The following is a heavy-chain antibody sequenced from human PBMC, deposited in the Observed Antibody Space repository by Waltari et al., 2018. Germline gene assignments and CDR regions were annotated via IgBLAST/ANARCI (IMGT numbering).Heavy chain of an antibody. CDR2: INHAPNR. Sequence: QVHLQQWGAGALQPLDTLSLTCAVFGGPLRGYYWGGTRPPPGKGLEWIGEINHAPNRNYNPTLKSRVTMSVDTSKNQFSLKLSSVTAADTGIYYCARLEDCTGPGGNCYSGDVFALDVWGQGTMVTVSS. J-gene: IGHJ6*02. CDR3: ARLEDCTGPGGNCYSGDVFALDV. CDR1: GGPLRGYY. D-gene: IGHD2-8*02. V-gene: IGHV4-34*01.